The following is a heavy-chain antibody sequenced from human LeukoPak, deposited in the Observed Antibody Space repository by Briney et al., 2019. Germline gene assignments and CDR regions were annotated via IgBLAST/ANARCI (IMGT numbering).Heavy chain of an antibody. CDR2: MNPNSGNT. D-gene: IGHD2-2*03. V-gene: IGHV1-8*01. CDR1: GYTFTSYD. CDR3: ARGLPGYCSSTSCSYMGTHYYYYMDV. J-gene: IGHJ6*03. Sequence: ASVKVSCKASGYTFTSYDINWVRQATGQGLEWMGWMNPNSGNTGYAQKFQGRVTMTRNTSISTAYMELSSLRSEDTAVYYCARGLPGYCSSTSCSYMGTHYYYYMDVWGKGTTVTVSS.